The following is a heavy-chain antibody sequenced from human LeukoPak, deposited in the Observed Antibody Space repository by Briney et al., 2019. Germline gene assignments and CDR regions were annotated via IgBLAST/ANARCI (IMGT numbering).Heavy chain of an antibody. V-gene: IGHV4-59*01. CDR1: GSSINSYY. Sequence: SETLSLTCTVSGSSINSYYLTWIRQPRGKGLEWIGYIHYSGSTTYNASLKSRVTILLDRSKNQFSLKLGSVTAADTAVYYCARVPGITVTGTLWGADYWGQGTLVTVSS. J-gene: IGHJ4*02. D-gene: IGHD6-19*01. CDR3: ARVPGITVTGTLWGADY. CDR2: IHYSGST.